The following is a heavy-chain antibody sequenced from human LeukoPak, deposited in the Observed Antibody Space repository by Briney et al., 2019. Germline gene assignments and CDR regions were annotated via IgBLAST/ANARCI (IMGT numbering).Heavy chain of an antibody. Sequence: PGGSLRLSCAASGFTLRSYWMHWVRQAPGKGLVWVSRINTDGSSTTYADSVKGRFTISRDNAKNTLYLQMNSLRAEDTAVYYCAKGEGSFDYWGQGTLVTVSS. V-gene: IGHV3-74*01. D-gene: IGHD1-26*01. CDR3: AKGEGSFDY. J-gene: IGHJ4*02. CDR1: GFTLRSYW. CDR2: INTDGSST.